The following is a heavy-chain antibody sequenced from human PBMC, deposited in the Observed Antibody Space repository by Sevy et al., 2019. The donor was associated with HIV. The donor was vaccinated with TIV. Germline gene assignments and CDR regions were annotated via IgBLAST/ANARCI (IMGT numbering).Heavy chain of an antibody. CDR1: GFRFDDYA. J-gene: IGHJ6*04. CDR3: AKDMGGIETLDYYSYYGMDV. CDR2: ISWNSYRI. Sequence: GGSLRLSCAASGFRFDDYAMHWVRQVPGKSPEWVSGISWNSYRIDYADSVRGRFTISRDNAKNSLSLQMNSLRVEDTALYYCAKDMGGIETLDYYSYYGMDVWGKGTTVTVSS. V-gene: IGHV3-9*01. D-gene: IGHD2-21*01.